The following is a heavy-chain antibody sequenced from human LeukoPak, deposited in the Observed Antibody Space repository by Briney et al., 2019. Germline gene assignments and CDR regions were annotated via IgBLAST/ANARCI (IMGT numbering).Heavy chain of an antibody. CDR2: IKQDGSKK. Sequence: GGSLRLSCAASGFTLRDFWMSWVRQAPGKGLEWVANIKQDGSKKDYVDSVRGRFTIARDDAKKSLFLEMNSLRVDGTAVYFCARVDFGEYSNYFDYWGRGTLVTVSA. J-gene: IGHJ4*02. V-gene: IGHV3-7*01. CDR1: GFTLRDFW. CDR3: ARVDFGEYSNYFDY. D-gene: IGHD3-10*01.